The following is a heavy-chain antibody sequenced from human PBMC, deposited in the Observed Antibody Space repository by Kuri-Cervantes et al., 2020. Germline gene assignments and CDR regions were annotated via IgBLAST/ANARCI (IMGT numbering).Heavy chain of an antibody. Sequence: GGSLRLSCTASGFTFSTYGMHWVRQAPGKGLEWVAVISYDGTNIHYADSVKGRFSISRDNAKNSLYLQMNSLRAEDTALYYCAKDLTYSGSYLYEHWGQGTLVTVSS. CDR2: ISYDGTNI. CDR3: AKDLTYSGSYLYEH. J-gene: IGHJ1*01. CDR1: GFTFSTYG. D-gene: IGHD1-26*01. V-gene: IGHV3-30*18.